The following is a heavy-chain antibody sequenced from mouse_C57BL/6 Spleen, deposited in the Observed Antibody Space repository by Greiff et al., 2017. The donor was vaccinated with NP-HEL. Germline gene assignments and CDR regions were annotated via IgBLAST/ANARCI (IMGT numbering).Heavy chain of an antibody. CDR1: GFTFSSYT. CDR3: ARRDGYGFAY. J-gene: IGHJ3*01. CDR2: ISGGGGNT. V-gene: IGHV5-9*01. Sequence: EVHLVESGGGLVKPGGSLKLSCAASGFTFSSYTMSWVRQTPEKRLEWVATISGGGGNTYYPDSVKGRFTISRDNAKNTLYLQMSSLRSEDTALYYCARRDGYGFAYWGQGTLVTVSA. D-gene: IGHD2-2*01.